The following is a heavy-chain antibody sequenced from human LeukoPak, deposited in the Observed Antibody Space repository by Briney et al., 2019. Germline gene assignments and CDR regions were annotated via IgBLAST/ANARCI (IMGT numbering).Heavy chain of an antibody. CDR3: SKDRGGSPAVNQY. CDR2: ISYDGSNK. CDR1: GFTFSSYA. D-gene: IGHD1-26*01. J-gene: IGHJ4*02. Sequence: GGSLRLSCAASGFTFSSYAMHWVRQAPGKGLEWVAVISYDGSNKYYADSVKGRFTISRDNSKNTLYLQMNSLRAEDTAVYYCSKDRGGSPAVNQYWGQGTLVTVSS. V-gene: IGHV3-30-3*01.